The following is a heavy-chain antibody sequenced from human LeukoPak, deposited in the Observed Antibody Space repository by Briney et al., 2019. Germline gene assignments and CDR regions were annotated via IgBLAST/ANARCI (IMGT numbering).Heavy chain of an antibody. CDR1: GFSFGDYS. V-gene: IGHV3-48*02. J-gene: IGHJ4*01. Sequence: GGSLRLSCAASGFSFGDYSMNWVRQAPGKGLEWLSYISPSGSTIYYADSVRGRFTISRDNPKNSLYLQMSSLRDGDTAAYYCARDQVPFDYWGHGTLVTVSS. CDR3: ARDQVPFDY. CDR2: ISPSGSTI.